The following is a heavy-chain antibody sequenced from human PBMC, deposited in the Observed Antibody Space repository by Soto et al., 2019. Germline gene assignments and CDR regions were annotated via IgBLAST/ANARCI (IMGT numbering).Heavy chain of an antibody. J-gene: IGHJ6*02. CDR2: INHSGST. D-gene: IGHD3-3*01. CDR3: AREYYDFWSGYYTGYYGMDV. Sequence: SETLSLTCAVYGGSFSGYYWSWIRQPPGKGLEWIGEINHSGSTNYNPSLKSRVTISVDTSKNQFSLKLSSVTAADTAVYYCAREYYDFWSGYYTGYYGMDVWGQGTTVTVSS. V-gene: IGHV4-34*01. CDR1: GGSFSGYY.